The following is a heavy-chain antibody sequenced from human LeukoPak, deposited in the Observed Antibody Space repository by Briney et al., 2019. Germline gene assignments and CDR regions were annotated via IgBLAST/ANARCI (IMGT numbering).Heavy chain of an antibody. CDR2: ISSSSTTI. V-gene: IGHV3-48*01. D-gene: IGHD2-21*02. CDR1: GFTFSSYS. Sequence: GGSLRLSCAASGFTFSSYSMMWVRQAPGKGLEWVSYISSSSTTIHYGDSVKGRFTISRDNAKNSVYLQMNSLRAEDTAVYYCAKDRWGHNWFDPWGQGTLVTVSS. J-gene: IGHJ5*02. CDR3: AKDRWGHNWFDP.